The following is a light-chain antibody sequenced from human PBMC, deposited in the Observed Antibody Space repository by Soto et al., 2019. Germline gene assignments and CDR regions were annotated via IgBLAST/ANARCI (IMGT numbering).Light chain of an antibody. CDR3: QQRSNWLT. V-gene: IGKV3-11*01. CDR1: QSVSSY. Sequence: EIVLTQSPATLSLSPGERATLSCRASQSVSSYLAWYQQKPGQAPRLLIYDASNRATGIPARFSGSGSGTDFTLTISSLAPEDFAVYYCQQRSNWLTFGGGTKVDNK. J-gene: IGKJ4*01. CDR2: DAS.